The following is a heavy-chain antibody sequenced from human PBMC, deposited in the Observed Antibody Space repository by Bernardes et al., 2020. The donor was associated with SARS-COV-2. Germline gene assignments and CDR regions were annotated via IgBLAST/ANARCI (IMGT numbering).Heavy chain of an antibody. CDR2: IYSGGST. J-gene: IGHJ6*02. CDR1: GFTVSSNY. V-gene: IGHV3-53*01. CDR3: ARGGGIAVGHYGMDV. Sequence: SLRLSCAASGFTVSSNYMSWVRQAPVKGLEWVSVIYSGGSTYYADSVKGRFTISRDNSKNTLYLQMNSLRAEDTAVYYCARGGGIAVGHYGMDVWGQGTTVTVSS. D-gene: IGHD6-19*01.